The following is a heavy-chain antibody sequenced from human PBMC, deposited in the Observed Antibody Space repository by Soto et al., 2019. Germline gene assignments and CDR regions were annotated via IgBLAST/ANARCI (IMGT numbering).Heavy chain of an antibody. CDR3: ATVGYYGSGSYYRPDWFDP. CDR1: GYTLTELS. Sequence: GASVKVSCKVSGYTLTELSMHWVRQAPGKGLEWMGGFDPEDGETIYAQKFQGRVTMTEDTSTDTAYMELSSLRSEDTAVYYCATVGYYGSGSYYRPDWFDPWGQGTLVTVSS. J-gene: IGHJ5*02. CDR2: FDPEDGET. D-gene: IGHD3-10*01. V-gene: IGHV1-24*01.